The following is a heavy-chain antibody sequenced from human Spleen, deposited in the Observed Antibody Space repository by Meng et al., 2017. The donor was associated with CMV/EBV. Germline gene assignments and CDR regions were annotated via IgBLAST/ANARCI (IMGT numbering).Heavy chain of an antibody. J-gene: IGHJ6*02. D-gene: IGHD6-19*01. Sequence: GSLRLSCTVSGDSISSGSFYWSWIRQPPGKGLEWIGHIFFTGSTKYTPSLKSRVTMSVDTSKNEFSLKMTSVTAADTAVYYCATQGVAVAGHYYYYHGMDAWGQGTTVTVSS. CDR1: GDSISSGSFY. V-gene: IGHV4-61*01. CDR2: IFFTGST. CDR3: ATQGVAVAGHYYYYHGMDA.